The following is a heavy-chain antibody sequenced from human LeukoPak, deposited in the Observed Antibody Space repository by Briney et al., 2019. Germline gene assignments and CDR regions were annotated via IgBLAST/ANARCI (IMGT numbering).Heavy chain of an antibody. CDR1: GDVFTSYR. CDR2: IYTGDSDT. J-gene: IGHJ4*02. CDR3: ARGSGPYFDY. V-gene: IGHV5-51*04. Sequence: GESLKSSCKGSGDVFTSYRIGWVRQMPEQRLEWMGIIYTGDSDTRYSPSFQGQVTISAYKPIITAYLQWSTLRDSDTAMYYCARGSGPYFDYWGQGTLVSVSS.